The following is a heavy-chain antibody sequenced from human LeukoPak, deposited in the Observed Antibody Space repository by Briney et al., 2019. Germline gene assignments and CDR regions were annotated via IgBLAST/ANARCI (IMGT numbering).Heavy chain of an antibody. Sequence: ASVKVSCKPSGYTFTSYYIHWVRQAPGQGLEWMGLINPSGGSTNYAQKFQARVNMTRDTSTSTVYMEVSSLRSEDTAVYYCARGPSITMVRGGQWYYYMDVWGKGTTVTISS. CDR2: INPSGGST. J-gene: IGHJ6*03. V-gene: IGHV1-46*01. D-gene: IGHD3-10*01. CDR1: GYTFTSYY. CDR3: ARGPSITMVRGGQWYYYMDV.